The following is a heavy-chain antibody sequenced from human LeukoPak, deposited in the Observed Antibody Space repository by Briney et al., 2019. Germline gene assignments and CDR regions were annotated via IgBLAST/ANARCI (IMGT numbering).Heavy chain of an antibody. CDR2: IYSGGAT. Sequence: TGGSLRLSCAASGFIVSSNYMNWVRQAPEKGLEWVSIIYSGGATYYADSVKGRFTISRDNSKNTLYLQMNSLRAEDTAVYYCARDRNDYGDYGSYEVWGQGTLVTVSS. CDR1: GFIVSSNY. J-gene: IGHJ4*02. V-gene: IGHV3-53*01. D-gene: IGHD4-17*01. CDR3: ARDRNDYGDYGSYEV.